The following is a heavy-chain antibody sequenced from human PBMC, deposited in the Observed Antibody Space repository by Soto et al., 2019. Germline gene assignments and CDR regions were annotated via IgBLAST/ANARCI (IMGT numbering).Heavy chain of an antibody. CDR1: GFSFTNYW. J-gene: IGHJ5*02. V-gene: IGHV5-10-1*01. Sequence: GESLKISCKGSGFSFTNYWISWVRQMPGKGPEWMGNIDPVDSYANYSPSFQGHVTFSVDTSISTAYLQWSSLKASDTAMYFCARIESIARNWFDPWGQGTLVTVSS. D-gene: IGHD6-13*01. CDR3: ARIESIARNWFDP. CDR2: IDPVDSYA.